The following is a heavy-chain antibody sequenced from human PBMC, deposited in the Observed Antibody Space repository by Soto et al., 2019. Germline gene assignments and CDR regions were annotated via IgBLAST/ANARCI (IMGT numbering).Heavy chain of an antibody. V-gene: IGHV3-21*04. CDR2: ISSSSSHK. Sequence: EVQLVESGGGLVKPGESLRLSCAASGFTFNYFTMNWVRRAPGKGLEWVASISSSSSHKYSADSVRGRFTFSRDNANNSLYLQMNSLRVEDTAVYYCARLRSDAFDIWGQGTLVTVSS. J-gene: IGHJ3*02. CDR3: ARLRSDAFDI. CDR1: GFTFNYFT. D-gene: IGHD4-17*01.